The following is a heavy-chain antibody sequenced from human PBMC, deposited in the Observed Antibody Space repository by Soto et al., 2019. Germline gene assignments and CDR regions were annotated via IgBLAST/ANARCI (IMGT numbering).Heavy chain of an antibody. CDR1: GFSLRISGVG. Sequence: QITLKESGPTLVKPTQTLTLTCTFSGFSLRISGVGVGWICQPPGKALEWLALIYWEDDKRYGPSLKSRLTITKDTTNNQVVLTITNMDPVDTATYYCAHSATVSDAFDIWGQGTMVTVSS. CDR2: IYWEDDK. J-gene: IGHJ3*02. CDR3: AHSATVSDAFDI. D-gene: IGHD2-15*01. V-gene: IGHV2-5*05.